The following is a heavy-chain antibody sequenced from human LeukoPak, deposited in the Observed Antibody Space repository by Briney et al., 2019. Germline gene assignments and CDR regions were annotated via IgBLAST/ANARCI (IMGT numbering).Heavy chain of an antibody. D-gene: IGHD2-8*01. V-gene: IGHV4-59*01. CDR2: IYYSGST. J-gene: IGHJ4*02. CDR3: AREGYCTNGVCHAGYYFDY. Sequence: PSATRSLTCTVCGGSISSYYWGGIRQPPGKGLEWIGYIYYSGSTNYNPSLKSRVTISVDTSKNQFSLKLSSVTAADTAVYYCAREGYCTNGVCHAGYYFDYWGQGTLVTVSS. CDR1: GGSISSYY.